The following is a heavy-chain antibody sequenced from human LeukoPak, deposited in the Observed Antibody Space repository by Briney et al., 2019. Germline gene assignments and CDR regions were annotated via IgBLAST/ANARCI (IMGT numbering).Heavy chain of an antibody. Sequence: GRSLRLSCAAAGFTFSSYGMHWVRQAPGRGLEWVALISYDGNNKYYPVSVKGRFTISRDNSKNTLFLQMDSLRAEDAAVYYCSKGVGGAARYWYFDLWGRGTLVTVSS. CDR3: SKGVGGAARYWYFDL. J-gene: IGHJ2*01. V-gene: IGHV3-30*18. CDR2: ISYDGNNK. CDR1: GFTFSSYG. D-gene: IGHD2-21*02.